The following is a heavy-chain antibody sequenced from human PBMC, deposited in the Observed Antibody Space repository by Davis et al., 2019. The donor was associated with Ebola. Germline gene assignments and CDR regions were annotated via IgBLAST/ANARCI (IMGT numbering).Heavy chain of an antibody. CDR3: AKDGILMGSTWSYYSDS. CDR2: LYGGGSA. CDR1: GFIVSSNY. D-gene: IGHD6-13*01. J-gene: IGHJ4*02. V-gene: IGHV3-53*05. Sequence: PGGSLRLSCAASGFIVSSNYMTWVRQAPGKGLEWVSVLYGGGSAYYEDSVKGRFTISRDNSKSTLFLQMNSLRTEDTAMYYCAKDGILMGSTWSYYSDSWGQGTLVTVSS.